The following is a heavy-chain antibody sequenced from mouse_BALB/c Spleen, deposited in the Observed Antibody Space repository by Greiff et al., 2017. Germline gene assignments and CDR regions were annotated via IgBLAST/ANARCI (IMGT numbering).Heavy chain of an antibody. CDR3: ARDIGVYDYDYYAMDY. D-gene: IGHD2-4*01. CDR2: IRNKANGYTT. Sequence: EVKLVESGGGLVQPGGSLRLSCATSGFTFTDYYMSWVRQPPGKALEWLGFIRNKANGYTTAYSASVKGRFTISRDNSQSILYLQMNTLRADDSATYYCARDIGVYDYDYYAMDYWGQGTSVTVSS. J-gene: IGHJ4*01. CDR1: GFTFTDYY. V-gene: IGHV7-3*02.